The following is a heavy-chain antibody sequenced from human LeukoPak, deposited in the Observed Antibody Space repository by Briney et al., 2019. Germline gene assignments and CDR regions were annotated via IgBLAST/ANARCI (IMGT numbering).Heavy chain of an antibody. CDR1: GFTFSSYG. V-gene: IGHV3-33*06. D-gene: IGHD3-22*01. J-gene: IGHJ4*02. Sequence: GGSLRLSCAASGFTFSSYGMHWVRQAPGKGLEWVAVIWYDGSNKYYADSVKGRFTISRDNSKNTLYLQMNSLRAEDTAVYYCAKAKEWAYDRRSPFDYWGQGTLVTVSS. CDR3: AKAKEWAYDRRSPFDY. CDR2: IWYDGSNK.